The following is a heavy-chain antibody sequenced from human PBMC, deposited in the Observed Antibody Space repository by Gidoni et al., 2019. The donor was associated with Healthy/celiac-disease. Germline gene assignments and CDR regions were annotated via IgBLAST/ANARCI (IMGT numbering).Heavy chain of an antibody. Sequence: EVQLLESGGGLVQPGGSLRLSCAASGFTFSSYAMSWVRQAPGKGLEWVSAISGSGGSTYYADSVKGRFTISRDNSKNTLYLQMNSLRAEDTAVYYCAKIKSDIVVVVAATPEDWYFDLWGRGTLVTVSS. CDR1: GFTFSSYA. CDR2: ISGSGGST. J-gene: IGHJ2*01. D-gene: IGHD2-15*01. V-gene: IGHV3-23*01. CDR3: AKIKSDIVVVVAATPEDWYFDL.